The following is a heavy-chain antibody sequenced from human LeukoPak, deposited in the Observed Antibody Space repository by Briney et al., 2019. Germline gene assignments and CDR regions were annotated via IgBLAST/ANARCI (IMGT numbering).Heavy chain of an antibody. V-gene: IGHV3-15*01. CDR3: TTYTYYYGSGSYTPFDY. J-gene: IGHJ4*02. D-gene: IGHD3-10*01. CDR2: IKSKTDGGTT. CDR1: GFTFSNAW. Sequence: GGSLRLSCAASGFTFSNAWMSWVRQAPGKGLEWVGRIKSKTDGGTTDYAAPMKGRFTISRDDSKNTLYLQMNSLKTEDTAVYYCTTYTYYYGSGSYTPFDYWGQGTLVTVSS.